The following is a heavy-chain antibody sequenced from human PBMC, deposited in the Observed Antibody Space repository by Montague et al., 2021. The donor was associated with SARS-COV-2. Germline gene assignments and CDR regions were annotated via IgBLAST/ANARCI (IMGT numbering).Heavy chain of an antibody. CDR3: AKRDGYNPRNWSFDY. Sequence: SLRLSCAASGFIFRNYAMSWVRQAPGKGLEWISALCKDDRTTEYAGSVKGRFTISRDNSKNTLYLQMNSLRAEDTALYYCAKRDGYNPRNWSFDYWGQGTLVTVSS. CDR1: GFIFRNYA. J-gene: IGHJ4*02. V-gene: IGHV3-23*03. D-gene: IGHD5-24*01. CDR2: LCKDDRTT.